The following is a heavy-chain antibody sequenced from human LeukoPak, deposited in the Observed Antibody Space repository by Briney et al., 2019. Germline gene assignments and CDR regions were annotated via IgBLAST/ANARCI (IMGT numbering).Heavy chain of an antibody. CDR3: TTDLGGYDFNWYFDL. J-gene: IGHJ2*01. CDR1: GFTFSNAW. Sequence: GGSLRLSCAASGFTFSNAWMSWVRQAPGKGLEWVGRIKSKTGGGTTDYAAPVKGRFTISRDDSKNTLYLQMNSLKTEDTAVYYCTTDLGGYDFNWYFDLWGRGTLVTVSS. V-gene: IGHV3-15*01. D-gene: IGHD5-12*01. CDR2: IKSKTGGGTT.